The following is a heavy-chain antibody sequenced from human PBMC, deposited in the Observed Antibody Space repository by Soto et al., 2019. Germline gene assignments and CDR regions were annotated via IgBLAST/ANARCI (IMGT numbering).Heavy chain of an antibody. D-gene: IGHD5-18*01. CDR2: IKQDGSEK. J-gene: IGHJ4*02. Sequence: VQLVESGGGLVQPGGSLRLSCAASGFTFSSYWMNWVRQATGKGLEWVANIKQDGSEKNYVDSVKGRFTISRDNAKNSLYLQMNSLRAEDTAVYYCARDRAMDDYWGQGTLVTVSS. CDR1: GFTFSSYW. CDR3: ARDRAMDDY. V-gene: IGHV3-7*05.